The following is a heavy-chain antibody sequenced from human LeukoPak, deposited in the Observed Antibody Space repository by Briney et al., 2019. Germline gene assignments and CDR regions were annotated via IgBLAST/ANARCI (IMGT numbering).Heavy chain of an antibody. CDR3: ARGGVLRLPHAWFDP. CDR2: ISYDGSNK. J-gene: IGHJ5*02. V-gene: IGHV3-30*03. D-gene: IGHD3-3*01. Sequence: GGSLRLSCAASGFTVSSNYMSWVRQAPGKGLEWVAVISYDGSNKYYADSVKGRFTISRDNSKNTLYLQMNSLRAEDTAVYYCARGGVLRLPHAWFDPWGQGTLVTVSS. CDR1: GFTVSSNY.